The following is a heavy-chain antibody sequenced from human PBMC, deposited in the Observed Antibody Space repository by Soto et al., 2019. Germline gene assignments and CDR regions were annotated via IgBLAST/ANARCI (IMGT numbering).Heavy chain of an antibody. D-gene: IGHD2-15*01. V-gene: IGHV3-74*01. J-gene: IGHJ4*02. Sequence: GGSLILSCAASGFTFISDWMHWVRQAPGKGLVWVSRINSDGSSTSYADSVKGRFTISRDNAKNTLYLQMNSLRAEDTAVYYCVRTSLVVAAATREDYWGQGTLVTVSS. CDR2: INSDGSST. CDR1: GFTFISDW. CDR3: VRTSLVVAAATREDY.